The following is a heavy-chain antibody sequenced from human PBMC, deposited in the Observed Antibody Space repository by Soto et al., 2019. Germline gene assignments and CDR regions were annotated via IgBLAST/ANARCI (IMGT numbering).Heavy chain of an antibody. CDR3: AHRVLRTFFGLVTTTAIYFDF. CDR2: IYWDDDK. D-gene: IGHD3-3*01. V-gene: IGHV2-5*02. Sequence: QITLNESGPTPVKPRQTLTLTCTFSGFSLTTSGVGVGWIRQSPGKAPEWLALIYWDDDKRYSPSMKSRLTITKDTSKNQVVLTMADLDPADTATYSCAHRVLRTFFGLVTTTAIYFDFWGQGTPVAVSS. CDR1: GFSLTTSGVG. J-gene: IGHJ4*02.